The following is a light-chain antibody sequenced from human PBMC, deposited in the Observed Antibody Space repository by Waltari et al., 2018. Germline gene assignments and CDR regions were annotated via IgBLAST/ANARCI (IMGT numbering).Light chain of an antibody. CDR1: QSVSNN. CDR2: GAS. CDR3: QQYNNWPET. Sequence: EIVMTQSPATLSGSPGERATLSCRASQSVSNNLAWYQQKPGQAPRLLIYGASTRATGIPARFSGSGSGTEFTLTISSLQSEDFAVYYCQQYNNWPETFGQGTKVEIK. V-gene: IGKV3-15*01. J-gene: IGKJ1*01.